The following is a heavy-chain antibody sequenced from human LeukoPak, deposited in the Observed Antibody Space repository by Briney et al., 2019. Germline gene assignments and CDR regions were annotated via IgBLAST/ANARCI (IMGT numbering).Heavy chain of an antibody. CDR2: IYYSGST. J-gene: IGHJ3*02. CDR1: GGSISSYY. D-gene: IGHD1-26*01. Sequence: SETLSLTCTVSGGSISSYYWSWIRQPPGKGLEWIGYIYYSGSTNYNPSLKSRVTISVDTSKNQFSLKLSSVTAADTAVYYCAGAGVGANVAFDIWGQGTMVTVSS. CDR3: AGAGVGANVAFDI. V-gene: IGHV4-59*01.